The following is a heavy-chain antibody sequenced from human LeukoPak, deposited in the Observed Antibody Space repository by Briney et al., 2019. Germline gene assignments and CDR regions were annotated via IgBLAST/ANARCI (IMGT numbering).Heavy chain of an antibody. CDR1: GFTFSRHW. CDR3: ARENLEYGDYAIDY. CDR2: IKQGGNEK. J-gene: IGHJ4*02. V-gene: IGHV3-7*01. D-gene: IGHD4-17*01. Sequence: GGSLRLSCAASGFTFSRHWMSWVRQAPGKGLEWVADIKQGGNEKNYLDSVKGRFTISRDDAKNSLYLQMNSLRAEDTAVYFCARENLEYGDYAIDYWGQGILVTVSS.